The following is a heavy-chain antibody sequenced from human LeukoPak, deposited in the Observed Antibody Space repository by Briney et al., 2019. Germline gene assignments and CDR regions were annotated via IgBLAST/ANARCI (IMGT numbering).Heavy chain of an antibody. Sequence: GGSLRLSCAASGFSFSSYRMNWVRQAPGKGLEWVAFVENDGGTKYYADSVKGRFTISRDNSKNTLFLQMNSLRADDTSMYYCVNDLHGINWYVDWGQGTLVIVSS. CDR1: GFSFSSYR. V-gene: IGHV3-30*02. J-gene: IGHJ4*02. CDR2: VENDGGTK. CDR3: VNDLHGINWYVD. D-gene: IGHD1-20*01.